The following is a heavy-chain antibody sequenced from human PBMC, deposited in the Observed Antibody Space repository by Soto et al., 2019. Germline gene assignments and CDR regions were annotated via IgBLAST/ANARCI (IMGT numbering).Heavy chain of an antibody. CDR3: AKDVCSGNTTSCYTRLDF. J-gene: IGHJ4*02. Sequence: GGSLRLSCAASGFTFDDYAMHWVRQAPGKGLEWVSLISWDGGRTYYADSVRGRFIVSRDSSKNSLYLQMSRLRVEDTALYYCAKDVCSGNTTSCYTRLDFWGQGALVTVSS. D-gene: IGHD2-2*02. CDR2: ISWDGGRT. CDR1: GFTFDDYA. V-gene: IGHV3-43D*04.